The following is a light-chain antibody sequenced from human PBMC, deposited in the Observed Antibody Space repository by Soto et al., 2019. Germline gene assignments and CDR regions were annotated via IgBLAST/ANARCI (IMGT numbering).Light chain of an antibody. CDR2: RSR. CDR3: ASWDDSLRGGV. CDR1: GSNIGSNY. V-gene: IGLV1-47*01. Sequence: QSVVTQTPSASGTPGQRVTISCSGNGSNIGSNYVYWYQQLPGTAPRLLIYRSRERPSGVPDRFSGSKSGTSAYLVITGLRSEDEADYYCASWDDSLRGGVFGGGTQLTVL. J-gene: IGLJ7*01.